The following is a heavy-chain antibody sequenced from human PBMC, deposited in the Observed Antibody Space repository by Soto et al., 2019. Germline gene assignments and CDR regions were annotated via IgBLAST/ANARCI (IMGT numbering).Heavy chain of an antibody. CDR1: GYTFTDDY. CDR3: ARAFFYDRDCSAFGMVA. D-gene: IGHD3-22*01. V-gene: IGHV1-2*02. Sequence: GASVKGSCKTSGYTFTDDYLHWVRQAPGQGLEWMGWINPHSGNTNYAQKFLGRVSMTRDTSISTAYMELLSLTSDDTAIYYCARAFFYDRDCSAFGMVAWGEALTITV. CDR2: INPHSGNT. J-gene: IGHJ6*02.